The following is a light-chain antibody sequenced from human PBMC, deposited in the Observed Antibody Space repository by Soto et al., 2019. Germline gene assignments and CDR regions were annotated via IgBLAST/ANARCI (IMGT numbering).Light chain of an antibody. Sequence: DIQMTQSPSSVSASVGDRVTITCRASQGISSRLAWYQQKPGKAPILLIYAAFTLQSGVTSRFSGRGSGTDFTLTISSPQAEDFATYYCQQANSFPFTFGGGTKVEIK. CDR1: QGISSR. V-gene: IGKV1-12*01. J-gene: IGKJ4*01. CDR2: AAF. CDR3: QQANSFPFT.